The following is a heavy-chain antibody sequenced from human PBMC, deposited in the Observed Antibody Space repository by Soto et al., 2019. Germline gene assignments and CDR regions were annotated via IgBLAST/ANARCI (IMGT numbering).Heavy chain of an antibody. CDR3: ARATVVTKRWKPFDY. V-gene: IGHV4-30-4*01. Sequence: PSETLSLTCTVSGGSISSGDYYWSWIRQPPGKGLEWIGYIYYSGSTYYNPSLKSRVTISVDTSKNQFSLKLSSVTAADTAVYYCARATVVTKRWKPFDYWGQGTLVTVSS. J-gene: IGHJ4*02. CDR1: GGSISSGDYY. D-gene: IGHD4-17*01. CDR2: IYYSGST.